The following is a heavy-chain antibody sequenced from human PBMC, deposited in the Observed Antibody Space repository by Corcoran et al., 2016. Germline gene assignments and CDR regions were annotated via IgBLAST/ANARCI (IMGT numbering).Heavy chain of an antibody. CDR2: ISSSSSYI. CDR3: ARDPLGVVVDLYYYYGMDV. V-gene: IGHV3-21*01. Sequence: EVQLVESGGGLVKPGGSLRLSCAASGFTFSSYSMNWVRQAPGKGLEWVSSISSSSSYIYYADSVKGRFTISRDNAKNSLYLQMNSLRAEEPAVYYCARDPLGVVVDLYYYYGMDVWGQGTTVTVSS. CDR1: GFTFSSYS. D-gene: IGHD3-22*01. J-gene: IGHJ6*02.